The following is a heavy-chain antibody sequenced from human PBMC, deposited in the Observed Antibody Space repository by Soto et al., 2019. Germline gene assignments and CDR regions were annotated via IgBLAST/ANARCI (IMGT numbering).Heavy chain of an antibody. D-gene: IGHD4-17*01. V-gene: IGHV3-30*18. CDR1: GFTFSSYG. J-gene: IGHJ6*02. CDR3: ANIDYGDYVGMDV. CDR2: ISYDGSNK. Sequence: GGSLRLSXAASGFTFSSYGMHWVRQAPGKGLEWVAVISYDGSNKYYADSVKGRFTISRDNSKNTLYLQMNSLRAEDTAVYYCANIDYGDYVGMDVWGQGTTVTVSS.